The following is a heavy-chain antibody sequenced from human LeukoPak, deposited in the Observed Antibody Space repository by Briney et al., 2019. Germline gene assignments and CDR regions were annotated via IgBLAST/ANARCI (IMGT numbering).Heavy chain of an antibody. CDR3: ARDESGYDGGDYYYYYMDV. V-gene: IGHV3-21*01. CDR2: ISSSSSYI. CDR1: GFTFSSHS. Sequence: GGSLRLSCAASGFTFSSHSMNWVPQAPGKGLEWVSSISSSSSYIYYADSVKGRFTISRDNAKNSLYLQMNSLRAEDTAVYYCARDESGYDGGDYYYYYMDVWGKGATVTVSS. D-gene: IGHD5-12*01. J-gene: IGHJ6*03.